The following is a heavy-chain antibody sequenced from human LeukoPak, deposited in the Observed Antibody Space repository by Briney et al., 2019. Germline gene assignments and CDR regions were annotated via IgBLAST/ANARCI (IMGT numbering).Heavy chain of an antibody. CDR1: GFTFSSYA. D-gene: IGHD6-13*01. V-gene: IGHV3-23*01. Sequence: PGGSLRLSCAASGFTFSSYAMSWVRQAPGKGLEWVSAISGSGGSAYYADSVKGRFTISRDNSKNTLYLQMNSLRAEDTAVYYCAKSGIAAAQRGYFDYWGQGTLVTVSS. CDR2: ISGSGGSA. CDR3: AKSGIAAAQRGYFDY. J-gene: IGHJ4*02.